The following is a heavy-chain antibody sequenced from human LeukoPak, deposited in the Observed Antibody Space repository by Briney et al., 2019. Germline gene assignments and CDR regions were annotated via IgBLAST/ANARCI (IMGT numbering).Heavy chain of an antibody. V-gene: IGHV4-30-4*01. Sequence: SETLSLTCTVSGGSLSSGDYYWRWIRQPPGKGLEWIGYIYYSGSTYYNPSLKSRVTISVDTSKNQFSLKLSSVTAADTAVYYCTRGDILTGYYNPPPGYWGQETLVTVSS. J-gene: IGHJ4*02. CDR3: TRGDILTGYYNPPPGY. D-gene: IGHD3-9*01. CDR1: GGSLSSGDYY. CDR2: IYYSGST.